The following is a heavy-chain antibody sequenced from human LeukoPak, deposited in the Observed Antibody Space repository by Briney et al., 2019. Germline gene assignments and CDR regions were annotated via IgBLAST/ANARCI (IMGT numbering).Heavy chain of an antibody. D-gene: IGHD3-22*01. CDR2: IYYSGST. CDR1: GGSISSYY. J-gene: IGHJ5*02. Sequence: SETLSLTCTVSGGSISSYYWSWIRQPPGKGLEWIGYIYYSGSTNYNPSLKSRVTISVDTSKNQFSLKLSSVTAADTAVYYCAKLQRYYYDSSGSYPASWFDPWGQGTLVTVSS. V-gene: IGHV4-59*08. CDR3: AKLQRYYYDSSGSYPASWFDP.